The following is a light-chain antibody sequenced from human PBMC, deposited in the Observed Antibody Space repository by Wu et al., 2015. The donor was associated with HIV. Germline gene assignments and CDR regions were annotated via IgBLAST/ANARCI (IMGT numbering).Light chain of an antibody. V-gene: IGKV1-5*03. CDR2: KAS. CDR3: QQYNSYSFT. CDR1: QRISNW. J-gene: IGKJ3*01. Sequence: DIQMTQSPSTLSASVGDRVTITCRASQRISNWLAWYQQKPGKAPKLLIYKASSLESGVPSRFSGSGSGTEFTLTISSLQPDDFATYYCQQYNSYSFTFGPGTKVDIK.